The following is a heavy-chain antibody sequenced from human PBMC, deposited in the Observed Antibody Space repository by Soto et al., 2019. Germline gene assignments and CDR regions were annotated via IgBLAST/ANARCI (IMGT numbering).Heavy chain of an antibody. D-gene: IGHD3-22*01. Sequence: QVQLVQSGAEVKKPGSSVKVSCKASGGTFSSYAISWVRQAPGQGLEWMGGIIPIFGTANYAQKFQGRVTITADESTSTAYRERSSLRSEDTAVYYCARAPYYYDSSGYSPNYYYYGMDVWGQGTTVTVSS. CDR2: IIPIFGTA. J-gene: IGHJ6*02. V-gene: IGHV1-69*01. CDR3: ARAPYYYDSSGYSPNYYYYGMDV. CDR1: GGTFSSYA.